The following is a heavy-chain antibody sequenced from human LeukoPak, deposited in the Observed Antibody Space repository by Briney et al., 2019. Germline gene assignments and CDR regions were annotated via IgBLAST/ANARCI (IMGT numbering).Heavy chain of an antibody. CDR1: GGTFSSYA. CDR3: ARGGCSSTSCYTSWFDP. V-gene: IGHV1-69*05. J-gene: IGHJ5*02. CDR2: IIPIFGTA. D-gene: IGHD2-2*02. Sequence: ASVKVSCKASGGTFSSYAISWVRQAPGQGLEWMGGIIPIFGTANYAQKFQGRGTITTDESTSTAYMELSSLRSEDTAVYYCARGGCSSTSCYTSWFDPWGQGTLVTVSS.